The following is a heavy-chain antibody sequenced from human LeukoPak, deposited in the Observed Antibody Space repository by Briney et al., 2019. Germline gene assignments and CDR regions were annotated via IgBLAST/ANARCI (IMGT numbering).Heavy chain of an antibody. Sequence: SETLSLTCTVSVGSISSYYWSWIRQPPGKGLEGIGYINYSGSTNYNPSLKSRVTISVDTSKNQFSLKLSSVTAADTAVYYCARHVGYCSSTSCLHRRYFDLWGRGTLVTVSS. CDR3: ARHVGYCSSTSCLHRRYFDL. CDR1: VGSISSYY. D-gene: IGHD2-2*03. V-gene: IGHV4-59*08. CDR2: INYSGST. J-gene: IGHJ2*01.